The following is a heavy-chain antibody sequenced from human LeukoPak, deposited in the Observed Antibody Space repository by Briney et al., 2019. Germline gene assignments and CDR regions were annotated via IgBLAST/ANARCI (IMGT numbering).Heavy chain of an antibody. CDR3: ARGSSIAAAGTHWFDP. V-gene: IGHV3-48*02. J-gene: IGHJ5*02. CDR1: GFTFSSYS. Sequence: GGSLRLSCAASGFTFSSYSMNWVRQAPGKGLEWVSYISSSSSTIYYADSVKGRFTISRDNAKNSLYLQMNSLRDEDTAVYYCARGSSIAAAGTHWFDPWGQGTLVTVSS. CDR2: ISSSSSTI. D-gene: IGHD6-13*01.